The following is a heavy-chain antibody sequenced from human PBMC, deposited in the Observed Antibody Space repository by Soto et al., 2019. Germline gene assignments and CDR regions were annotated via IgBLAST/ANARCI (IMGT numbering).Heavy chain of an antibody. J-gene: IGHJ4*02. Sequence: SETLSLTCTVSGGSISSGDYYWSWIRQPPGKGLEWIGYIYYSGSTYYNPSLKSRVTISVDTSKNQFSLKLSSVTAADTAVYYCARAATTVTLYYFDYWGQGTLVTVSS. V-gene: IGHV4-30-4*01. CDR3: ARAATTVTLYYFDY. CDR2: IYYSGST. D-gene: IGHD4-17*01. CDR1: GGSISSGDYY.